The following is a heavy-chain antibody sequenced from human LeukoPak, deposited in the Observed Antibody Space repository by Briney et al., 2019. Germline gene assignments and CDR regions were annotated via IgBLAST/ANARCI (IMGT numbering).Heavy chain of an antibody. J-gene: IGHJ4*02. V-gene: IGHV4-39*07. CDR1: GGSITSSTYF. D-gene: IGHD3-22*01. CDR3: ARARLDSSGRFDY. CDR2: IYYSGST. Sequence: PSETLSLTCTVSGGSITSSTYFWGWIRQPPGKGLEWIGDIYYSGSTDYNPSLKSRVTISKDTSKTQFSLGLSSVTAADTAVYYCARARLDSSGRFDYWGQGTLVTVSS.